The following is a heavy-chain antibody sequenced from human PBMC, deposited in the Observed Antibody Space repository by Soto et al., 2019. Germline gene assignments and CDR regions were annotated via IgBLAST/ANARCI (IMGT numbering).Heavy chain of an antibody. CDR2: INHSGST. V-gene: IGHV4-34*01. J-gene: IGHJ6*02. D-gene: IGHD2-8*01. Sequence: PSETLSLTCAVYGGSFSGYYWSWIRQPPGKGLEWIGEINHSGSTNYNPSLKSRVTISVDTSKNQFSLKLSSVTAADTAVYYCARGTGGYCTNGVCYGAYYYGMDVWGQGTTVTV. CDR1: GGSFSGYY. CDR3: ARGTGGYCTNGVCYGAYYYGMDV.